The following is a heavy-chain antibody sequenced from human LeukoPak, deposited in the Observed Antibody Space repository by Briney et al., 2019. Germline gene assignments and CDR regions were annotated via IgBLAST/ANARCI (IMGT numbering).Heavy chain of an antibody. V-gene: IGHV3-74*01. CDR2: INTDTRGT. J-gene: IGHJ4*02. CDR1: GFTFTDYW. Sequence: PGGSVRLSCAASGFTFTDYWMHWVRQVPGKGLVWVSIINTDTRGTYYADSVKGRFTISRDNAKSTLYLQMDSLRAEDTAVYYCARAGAYHFDNWGQGTLVTVSS. CDR3: ARAGAYHFDN. D-gene: IGHD3-16*01.